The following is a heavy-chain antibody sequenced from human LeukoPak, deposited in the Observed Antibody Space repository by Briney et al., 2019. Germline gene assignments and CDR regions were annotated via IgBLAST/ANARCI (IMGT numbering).Heavy chain of an antibody. CDR3: ARSAYSSSAAK. CDR1: GLTFSSYW. V-gene: IGHV3-7*01. D-gene: IGHD6-13*01. J-gene: IGHJ4*02. CDR2: IKQDGSGT. Sequence: PGGSLRLSCVASGLTFSSYWMSWVRQAPGKGLEWVASIKQDGSGTYYVDSLKGRFTISRDNAKNSLYLQMNSLRAEDTAVYFCARSAYSSSAAKRGQGTLVTVSS.